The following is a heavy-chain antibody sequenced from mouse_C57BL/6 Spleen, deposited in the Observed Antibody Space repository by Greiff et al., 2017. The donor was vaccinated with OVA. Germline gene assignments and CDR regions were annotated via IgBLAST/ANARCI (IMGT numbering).Heavy chain of an antibody. V-gene: IGHV1-61*01. CDR1: GYTFTSYW. CDR3: ARSRGNYLFDY. CDR2: IYPSDSET. D-gene: IGHD2-1*01. Sequence: QVQLQQPGAELVRPGSSVKLSCKASGYTFTSYWMDWVKQRPGQGLEWIGNIYPSDSETHYNQKFKDKATLTVDKSSSTAYMQLSSLTSEDSAVDYCARSRGNYLFDYWGQGTTLTVSS. J-gene: IGHJ2*01.